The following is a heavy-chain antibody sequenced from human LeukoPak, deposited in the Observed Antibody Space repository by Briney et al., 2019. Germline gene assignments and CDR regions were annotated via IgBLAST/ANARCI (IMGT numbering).Heavy chain of an antibody. CDR3: ARVNYYDSSGYYPPFDY. CDR1: GGSISSYY. D-gene: IGHD3-22*01. Sequence: SETLSLTCTVSGGSISSYYWSWIRQPPGKGLEWIGYIYYSGSTNYNPSLKSRVAISVDTSKNQFSLKLSSVTAADTAVYYCARVNYYDSSGYYPPFDYWGQGTLVTVSS. J-gene: IGHJ4*02. CDR2: IYYSGST. V-gene: IGHV4-59*01.